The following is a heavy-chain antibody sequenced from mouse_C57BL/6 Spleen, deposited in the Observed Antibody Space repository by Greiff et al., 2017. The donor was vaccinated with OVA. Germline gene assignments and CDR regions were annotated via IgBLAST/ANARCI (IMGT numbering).Heavy chain of an antibody. CDR3: ARNYGNYEGAMDY. V-gene: IGHV5-9*01. CDR1: GFTFSSYT. CDR2: ISGGGGNT. Sequence: EVQRVESGGGLVKPGGSLKLSCAASGFTFSSYTMSWVRQTPEKRLEWVATISGGGGNTYYPDSVKGRFTISRDNAKNTLYLQMSSLRSEDTALYYCARNYGNYEGAMDYWGQGTSVTVSS. D-gene: IGHD2-1*01. J-gene: IGHJ4*01.